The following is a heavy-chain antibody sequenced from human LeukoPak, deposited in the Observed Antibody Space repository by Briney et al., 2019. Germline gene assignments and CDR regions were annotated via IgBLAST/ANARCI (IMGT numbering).Heavy chain of an antibody. V-gene: IGHV4-30-4*08. D-gene: IGHD3-3*01. Sequence: SQTLSLTCTVSGGSISSSDYYWSWIRQPPGKGLEWIGYIYYSGSTYYNPSLKSRVTISVDTSKNQFSLKLSSVTAADTAVYYCASSQVVLRFLEWTSYFDYWGQGTLVTVSS. CDR3: ASSQVVLRFLEWTSYFDY. CDR2: IYYSGST. CDR1: GGSISSSDYY. J-gene: IGHJ4*02.